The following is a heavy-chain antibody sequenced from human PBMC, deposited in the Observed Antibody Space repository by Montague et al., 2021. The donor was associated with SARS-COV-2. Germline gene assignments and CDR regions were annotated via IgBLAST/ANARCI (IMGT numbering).Heavy chain of an antibody. J-gene: IGHJ6*03. Sequence: SETLSLTCTLSGGSVSSSNYYWGWIRQPPGKGLEWIGSIHYSGSTYYXPCLKSRVTISLDTSKNQFSLKLNSVTAADTAVYYCSRGDFGVVIIPYYYYYTDVWGEGTTVTVSS. CDR1: GGSVSSSNYY. CDR3: SRGDFGVVIIPYYYYYTDV. V-gene: IGHV4-39*01. CDR2: IHYSGST. D-gene: IGHD3-3*01.